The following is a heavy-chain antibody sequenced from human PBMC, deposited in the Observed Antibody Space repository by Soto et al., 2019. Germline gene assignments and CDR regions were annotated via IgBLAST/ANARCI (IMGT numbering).Heavy chain of an antibody. CDR3: ARDSYGSDY. Sequence: EASVKVSCKTSGYTFSDYHIHWVRQAPGQGLEWMGRMIPTDGSTMYAQKFQGRVTLTRDTSTSTAYMELTSLRFEDTAFYYCARDSYGSDYWGQGTQVTVSS. CDR1: GYTFSDYH. J-gene: IGHJ4*02. CDR2: MIPTDGST. V-gene: IGHV1-46*03. D-gene: IGHD3-10*01.